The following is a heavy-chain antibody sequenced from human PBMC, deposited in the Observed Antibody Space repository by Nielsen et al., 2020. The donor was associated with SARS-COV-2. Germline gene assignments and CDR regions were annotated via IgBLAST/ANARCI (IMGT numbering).Heavy chain of an antibody. CDR1: GYSFTSYW. CDR2: IYPGDSDT. CDR3: ARPIDDFWSGYLDFDY. V-gene: IGHV5-51*01. Sequence: GGSLRLSCKGSGYSFTSYWIGWVRQMPGKGLEWMGIIYPGDSDTRYSPSFQGQVTISADKSISTAHLQWSSLKASDTAMYYCARPIDDFWSGYLDFDYWGQGTLVTVSS. J-gene: IGHJ4*02. D-gene: IGHD3-3*01.